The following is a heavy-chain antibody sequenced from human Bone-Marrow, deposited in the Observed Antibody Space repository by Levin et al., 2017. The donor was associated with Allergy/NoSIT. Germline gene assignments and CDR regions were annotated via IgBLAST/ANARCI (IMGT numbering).Heavy chain of an antibody. CDR3: TRDHYGTMGV. V-gene: IGHV3-73*01. CDR2: IRSKTTNYAT. CDR1: GFTFSSSA. D-gene: IGHD4-17*01. Sequence: GGSLRLSCTTSGFTFSSSALLWVRQGPGKGLEWVGRIRSKTTNYATEYAASVRGRFTISRDDSKNTAYLQMNSLKAEDTAKYYCTRDHYGTMGVWGKGTSVTVSP. J-gene: IGHJ6*04.